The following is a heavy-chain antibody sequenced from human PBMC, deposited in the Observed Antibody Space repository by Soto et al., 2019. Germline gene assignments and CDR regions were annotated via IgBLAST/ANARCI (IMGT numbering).Heavy chain of an antibody. D-gene: IGHD3-10*01. J-gene: IGHJ4*02. V-gene: IGHV1-8*01. CDR3: ARRKERFGPNYLGS. CDR2: MNPSNGNA. CDR1: GYTFITYD. Sequence: ASVKVSCKASGYTFITYDINWVRQATGQGLEWMGWMNPSNGNAGYAQKFQGRLTMTRNTSISTAYMELSSLRSDDTAVYFCARRKERFGPNYLGSLGQGALVTVS.